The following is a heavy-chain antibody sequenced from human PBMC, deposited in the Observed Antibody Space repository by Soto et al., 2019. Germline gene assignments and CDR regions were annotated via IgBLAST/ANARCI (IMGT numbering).Heavy chain of an antibody. D-gene: IGHD6-19*01. Sequence: QVQLVQSGAEEKKPGASVKVSCKASGYTFTTYALHWVRQAPGQRLEWMGWISAGNGNTKYSQKFQGRVTITRDTSASTAYMELSSLRSEDTAVYSCARAVAVPADFDYWGQGTLVTVSS. CDR3: ARAVAVPADFDY. J-gene: IGHJ4*02. CDR2: ISAGNGNT. CDR1: GYTFTTYA. V-gene: IGHV1-3*05.